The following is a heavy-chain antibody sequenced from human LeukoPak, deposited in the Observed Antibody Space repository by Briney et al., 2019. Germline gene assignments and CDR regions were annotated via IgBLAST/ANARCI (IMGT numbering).Heavy chain of an antibody. D-gene: IGHD3-22*01. Sequence: GASVKVSCKASGYTFIDYTMHWLRQAPGQRLDWMGWINGGSGNTKYSPEFQGRVTITRDTSASTGYMELSSRRSEDTAVYYCANPRYDSSGYYYVDWGQGTLVTVSS. V-gene: IGHV1-3*01. CDR1: GYTFIDYT. CDR2: INGGSGNT. CDR3: ANPRYDSSGYYYVD. J-gene: IGHJ4*02.